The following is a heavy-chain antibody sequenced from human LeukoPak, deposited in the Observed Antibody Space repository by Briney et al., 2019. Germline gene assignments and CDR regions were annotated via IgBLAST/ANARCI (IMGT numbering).Heavy chain of an antibody. D-gene: IGHD6-19*01. Sequence: PSETLSLTCTVSGGSISNYYWSWIRQPAGKGLEWIGRINTSGSTNYSPSLKSRVTMSADTSKNQFSLQLSSVTATDTAVYYCARGRAVAEYWGQGTLVTVSS. CDR1: GGSISNYY. CDR2: INTSGST. V-gene: IGHV4-4*07. CDR3: ARGRAVAEY. J-gene: IGHJ4*02.